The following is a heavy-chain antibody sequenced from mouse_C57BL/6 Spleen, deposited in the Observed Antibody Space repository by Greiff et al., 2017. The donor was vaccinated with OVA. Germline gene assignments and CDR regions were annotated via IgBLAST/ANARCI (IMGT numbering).Heavy chain of an antibody. J-gene: IGHJ2*01. CDR3: ARYIQLRLLYYFDY. V-gene: IGHV1-82*01. D-gene: IGHD3-2*02. Sequence: VQLQESGPELVKPGASVKISCKASGYAFSSSWMNWVKQRPGKGLEWIGRIYPGDGDTNYNGKFKGKATLTADKSSSTAYMQLSSLTSEDSAVYFCARYIQLRLLYYFDYWGQGTTLTVSS. CDR1: GYAFSSSW. CDR2: IYPGDGDT.